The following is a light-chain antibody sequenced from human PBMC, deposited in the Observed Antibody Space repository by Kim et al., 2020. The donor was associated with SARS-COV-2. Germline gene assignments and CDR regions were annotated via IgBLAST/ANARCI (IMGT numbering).Light chain of an antibody. V-gene: IGKV3-20*01. J-gene: IGKJ1*01. CDR3: QPYATSPET. Sequence: ENVLTQSPGTLSLSPGERATLSCRASQSVSSNFLAWYQQKAGQAPRLVIYSASSRASGIPDRFSGSGSGTDFTLTISTLEPEDFAVYYCQPYATSPETFGQGTKVEIK. CDR1: QSVSSNF. CDR2: SAS.